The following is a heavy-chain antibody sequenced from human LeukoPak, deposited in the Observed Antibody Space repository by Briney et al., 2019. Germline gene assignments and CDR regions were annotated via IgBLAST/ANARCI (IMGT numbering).Heavy chain of an antibody. CDR1: GFTFSTYS. V-gene: IGHV3-21*01. CDR2: ISSNGRYI. J-gene: IGHJ6*03. CDR3: ARDTRGVARQDYTDV. Sequence: PGGSLRLSCVASGFTFSTYSMSWVRQAPGKGLEWVSSISSNGRYIYYADSLKGRSTISRDNATNSVYLQLNRLRDDDTAVYYCARDTRGVARQDYTDVWGKGTTVTVSS. D-gene: IGHD2-15*01.